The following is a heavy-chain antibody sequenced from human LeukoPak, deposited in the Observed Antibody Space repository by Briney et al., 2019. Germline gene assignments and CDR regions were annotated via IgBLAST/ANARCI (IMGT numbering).Heavy chain of an antibody. CDR3: TTDLNGAGRFDH. CDR2: IKSKTDGETT. D-gene: IGHD6-19*01. Sequence: GGSLRLSCAASGFTFNNAWRSWVRQAPEKGLEWVGRIKSKTDGETTDYTAPVKGRFTISRDDSKNTLYLQMNSLKTEDTAALYCTTDLNGAGRFDHWGQGTLVTVSS. CDR1: GFTFNNAW. V-gene: IGHV3-15*01. J-gene: IGHJ4*02.